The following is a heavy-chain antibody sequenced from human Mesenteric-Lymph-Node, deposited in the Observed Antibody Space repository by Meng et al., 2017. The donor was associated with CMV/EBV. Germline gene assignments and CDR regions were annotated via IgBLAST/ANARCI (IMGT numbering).Heavy chain of an antibody. CDR3: ARDWGVVLTFGGVMGY. D-gene: IGHD3-16*01. CDR1: GFTFDDYG. J-gene: IGHJ4*02. CDR2: INWNGGST. V-gene: IGHV3-20*04. Sequence: GESLKISCAASGFTFDDYGMSWVRQAPGKGLEWVSGINWNGGSTGYADSVKGRFTISRDNAKNSLYLQMNSLRAEDTALYYCARDWGVVLTFGGVMGYWGQGTLVTVSS.